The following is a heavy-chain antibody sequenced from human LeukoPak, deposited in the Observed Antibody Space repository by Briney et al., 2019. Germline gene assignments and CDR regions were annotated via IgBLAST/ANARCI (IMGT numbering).Heavy chain of an antibody. V-gene: IGHV3-23*01. CDR1: GFTFDDYG. CDR2: ISGSGGST. J-gene: IGHJ5*02. Sequence: GGSLRLSCAASGFTFDDYGMSWVRQAPGKGLEWVSAISGSGGSTYYADSVKGRFTISRDNSKNTLYLQMNSLRAEDTAVYYCAKGPLGLNLFDPWGQGTLVTVSS. CDR3: AKGPLGLNLFDP.